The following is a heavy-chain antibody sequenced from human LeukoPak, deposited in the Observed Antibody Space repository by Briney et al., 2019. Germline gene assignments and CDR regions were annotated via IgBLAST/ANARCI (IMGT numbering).Heavy chain of an antibody. Sequence: GASVKVSCKASGYTFTSYDINWVRQATGQGLEWMGWMNPNSGNRGYAQKLQGRVTMTRNTSISTAYMELSSLRSEDTAVYYCARDIRGTDAFDIWGQGTMVTVSS. J-gene: IGHJ3*02. V-gene: IGHV1-8*01. CDR2: MNPNSGNR. CDR3: ARDIRGTDAFDI. CDR1: GYTFTSYD. D-gene: IGHD3-16*01.